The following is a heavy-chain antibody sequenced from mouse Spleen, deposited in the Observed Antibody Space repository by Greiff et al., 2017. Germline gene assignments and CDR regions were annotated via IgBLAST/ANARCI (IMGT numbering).Heavy chain of an antibody. D-gene: IGHD1-1*01. J-gene: IGHJ2*01. Sequence: EESGPGLVKPSQSLSLTCSVTGYSITSGYYWNWIRQFPGNKLEWMGYISYDGSNNYNPSLKNRISITRDTSKNQFFLKLNSVTTEDTATYYCARDPHYYGSSSYYFDYWGQGTTLTVSS. CDR2: ISYDGSN. CDR3: ARDPHYYGSSSYYFDY. CDR1: GYSITSGYY. V-gene: IGHV3-6*01.